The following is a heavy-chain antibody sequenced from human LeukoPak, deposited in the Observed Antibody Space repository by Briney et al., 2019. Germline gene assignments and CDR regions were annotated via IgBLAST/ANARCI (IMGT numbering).Heavy chain of an antibody. CDR2: IPYDGGYT. J-gene: IGHJ4*02. V-gene: IGHV3-30*18. CDR1: GFTFDSFG. D-gene: IGHD2-2*01. Sequence: GGSLRLSCAASGFTFDSFGMHWVRQAPGKGLEWLAVIPYDGGYTYYADSVKGRVTISRDNSKNTVYLQLNSLRAYDTAVYFCAKDHADIVVLPGAHIDYWGQGTLVTVSS. CDR3: AKDHADIVVLPGAHIDY.